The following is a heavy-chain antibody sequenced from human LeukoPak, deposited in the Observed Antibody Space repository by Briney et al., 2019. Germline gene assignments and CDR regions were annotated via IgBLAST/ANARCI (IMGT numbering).Heavy chain of an antibody. Sequence: SETLSLTCTVSGYSISSGYYWGWIRQPPGKGLEWIGSIYHSGSTYYNPSLKSRVTISVDTSKNQFSLKLSSVTAADTAVYYCARGLGDGGYQLAYWGQGTLVTVSS. CDR2: IYHSGST. V-gene: IGHV4-38-2*02. D-gene: IGHD5-12*01. CDR1: GYSISSGYY. J-gene: IGHJ4*02. CDR3: ARGLGDGGYQLAY.